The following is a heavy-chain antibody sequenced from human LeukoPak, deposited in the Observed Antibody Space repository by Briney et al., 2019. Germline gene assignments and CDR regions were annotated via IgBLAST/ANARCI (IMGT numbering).Heavy chain of an antibody. CDR2: ISGSGGST. CDR3: AKYDSSGHFECE. Sequence: GGSLRLSCAASGFTFDDYGMSWVRQAPGKGLEWVSAISGSGGSTYYADSVKGRFTISRDNSKNTLYLQMNILRDEGTAVYYRAKYDSSGHFECEWGQGTLVTVSS. D-gene: IGHD3-22*01. J-gene: IGHJ4*02. V-gene: IGHV3-23*01. CDR1: GFTFDDYG.